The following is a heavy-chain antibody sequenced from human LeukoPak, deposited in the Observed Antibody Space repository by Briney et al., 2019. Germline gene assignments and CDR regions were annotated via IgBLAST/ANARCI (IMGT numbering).Heavy chain of an antibody. CDR1: GFTFSTYW. CDR2: ISSSGSTI. D-gene: IGHD3-22*01. V-gene: IGHV3-48*04. Sequence: PGGSLRLSCTASGFTFSTYWMNWVRQAPGKGLEWVSYISSSGSTIYYADSVKGRFTISRDNAKNSLYLQMNSLRAEDTAVYYCARVRHYYDSSGYYFDYWGQGTLVTVSS. CDR3: ARVRHYYDSSGYYFDY. J-gene: IGHJ4*02.